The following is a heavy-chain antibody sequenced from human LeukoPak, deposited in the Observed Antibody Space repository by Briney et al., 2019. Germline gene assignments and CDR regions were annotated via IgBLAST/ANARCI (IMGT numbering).Heavy chain of an antibody. Sequence: RGAPRLSPAASRVTLCADAIPWGGQAPGRGLGWVAVISYDGSNIYYADSVRGRFTISRDNSQRTLYPQMNSLRGEDTAIYFFACPYCSIGYFSFYYGGEGTLVTVSA. V-gene: IGHV3-30-3*01. CDR2: ISYDGSNI. D-gene: IGHD2-2*01. CDR1: RVTLCADA. J-gene: IGHJ4*02. CDR3: ACPYCSIGYFSFYY.